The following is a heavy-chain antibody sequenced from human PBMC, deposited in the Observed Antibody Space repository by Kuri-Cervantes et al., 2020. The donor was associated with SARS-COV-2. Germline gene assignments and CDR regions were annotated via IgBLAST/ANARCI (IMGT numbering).Heavy chain of an antibody. D-gene: IGHD6-6*01. CDR3: ARGGLGGQLVDGMDV. J-gene: IGHJ6*02. V-gene: IGHV3-21*01. CDR1: GFTFSSYS. Sequence: GESLKISCAASGFTFSSYSMNWVRQAPGKGLEWVSSISSSSSYIYYADSVKGRFTISRDNAKNSLYLQMNSLRAEDTAVYYFARGGLGGQLVDGMDVWGQGTTVTVSS. CDR2: ISSSSSYI.